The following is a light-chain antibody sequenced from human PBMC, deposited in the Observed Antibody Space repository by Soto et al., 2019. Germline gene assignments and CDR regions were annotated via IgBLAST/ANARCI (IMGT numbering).Light chain of an antibody. J-gene: IGLJ1*01. V-gene: IGLV2-14*01. CDR2: GVK. CDR3: SSYTTSYFYV. Sequence: QSVLTQPASVSGSPGQSITISCTGSGRDIGAYDYVSWYQQHPGKAPKLIIYGVKKRPSGVSNRFSASKSAFTASLTISGLQTEDEADYYCSSYTTSYFYVFGPGTKLTVL. CDR1: GRDIGAYDY.